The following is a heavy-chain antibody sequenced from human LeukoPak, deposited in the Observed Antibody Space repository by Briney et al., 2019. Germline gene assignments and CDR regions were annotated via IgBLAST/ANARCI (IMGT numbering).Heavy chain of an antibody. D-gene: IGHD3-16*01. CDR2: IYHSGST. J-gene: IGHJ4*02. CDR1: GGSISSSKW. CDR3: ASRPLLTFGGFFRPLDY. Sequence: SGTLSLTCAVSGGSISSSKWWSWVRQPPGKGLEWIGEIYHSGSTNYNPSLKSRVTISVDKSKNQFSLKLSSVTAADTAVYYCASRPLLTFGGFFRPLDYWGQGTLVTVSS. V-gene: IGHV4-4*02.